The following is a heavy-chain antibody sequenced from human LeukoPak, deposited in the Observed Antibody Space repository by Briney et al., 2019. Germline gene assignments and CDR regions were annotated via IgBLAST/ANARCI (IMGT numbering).Heavy chain of an antibody. D-gene: IGHD1-1*01. CDR1: GFTFSSYS. CDR3: ARDLGYNWNDVDY. CDR2: ISSSSSTI. Sequence: GGSLRLSCAASGFTFSSYSMNWVRQAPGKGLEWVSYISSSSSTIYYADSVKGRFTISRDNAKNSLYLQMNSLRGEDTAVYYCARDLGYNWNDVDYWGQGTLVTVSS. J-gene: IGHJ4*02. V-gene: IGHV3-48*01.